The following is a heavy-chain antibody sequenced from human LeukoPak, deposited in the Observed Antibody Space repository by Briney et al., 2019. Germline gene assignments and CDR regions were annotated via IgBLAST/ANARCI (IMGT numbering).Heavy chain of an antibody. CDR3: ACDFTWSIAY. CDR1: GCAPNTRDRN. J-gene: IGHJ4*02. Sequence: GSGPTLVKPTQTLTLSCTFSGCAPNTRDRNVAGIRQPPGKGLEWLSLILWKEEESYSQSMKKRLTITKDNSNTQGVLTLANMDPVDPATYFCACDFTWSIAYWGQGPPVTVPS. D-gene: IGHD3/OR15-3a*01. CDR2: ILWKEEE. V-gene: IGHV2-5*01.